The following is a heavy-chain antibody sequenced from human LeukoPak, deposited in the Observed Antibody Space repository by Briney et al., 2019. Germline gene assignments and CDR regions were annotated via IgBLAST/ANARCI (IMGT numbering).Heavy chain of an antibody. Sequence: SVKVSCKASGGTFSSYAISWVRQAPGQGLEWMGRIIPIFGTANYAQKFQGRVTITTDESTSTAYMELSSLRSEDTAVYYCAKEKVTVAGTNPRCFDYWGQGTLVTVSS. CDR1: GGTFSSYA. CDR2: IIPIFGTA. V-gene: IGHV1-69*05. D-gene: IGHD6-19*01. J-gene: IGHJ4*02. CDR3: AKEKVTVAGTNPRCFDY.